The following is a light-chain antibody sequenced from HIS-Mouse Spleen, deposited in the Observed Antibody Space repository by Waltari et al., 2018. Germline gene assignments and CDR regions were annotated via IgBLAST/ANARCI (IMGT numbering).Light chain of an antibody. Sequence: SYELTQPPSVSVSPGQTARITCPGDALPQKYAYWYQQKSGQAPGLVIYDDSKRPSGIPERFSGSSSGTMATLTISGAQVEDEADYYCYSTDSSGNHRVFGGGTKLTVL. J-gene: IGLJ2*01. V-gene: IGLV3-10*01. CDR2: DDS. CDR1: ALPQKY. CDR3: YSTDSSGNHRV.